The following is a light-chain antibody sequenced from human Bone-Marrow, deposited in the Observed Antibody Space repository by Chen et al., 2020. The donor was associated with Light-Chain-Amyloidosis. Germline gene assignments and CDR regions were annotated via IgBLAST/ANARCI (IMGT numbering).Light chain of an antibody. CDR2: RDT. V-gene: IGLV3-25*03. CDR3: QSADSSGTYEVI. CDR1: DLPTKY. Sequence: SYELTQPPSVSVSPGQTARITCSGDDLPTKYAYWYQQKPGQAPVLVIHRDTERPSGISERFDGSISGTTATWTISGIQAADEADYHCQSADSSGTYEVIFGGGTKLTVL. J-gene: IGLJ2*01.